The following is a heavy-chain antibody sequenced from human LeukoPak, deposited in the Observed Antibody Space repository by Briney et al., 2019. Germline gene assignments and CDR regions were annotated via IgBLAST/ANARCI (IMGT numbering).Heavy chain of an antibody. J-gene: IGHJ6*02. Sequence: SESLSLTCTVSGGTISSYDWSWIRQAPGKGLEWIGYIYYSGSTNYNPSLKSGVTISVDTSKNQFSLKLSSVTAADTAVYYCARDLKGYGMDVWGQGTTVTVSS. CDR1: GGTISSYD. CDR3: ARDLKGYGMDV. CDR2: IYYSGST. V-gene: IGHV4-59*01.